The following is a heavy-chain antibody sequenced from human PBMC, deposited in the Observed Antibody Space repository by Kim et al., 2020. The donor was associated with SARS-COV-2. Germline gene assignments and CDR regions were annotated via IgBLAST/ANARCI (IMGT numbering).Heavy chain of an antibody. CDR3: ARVSKSDSSSWLYYYYGMDV. J-gene: IGHJ6*01. D-gene: IGHD6-13*01. V-gene: IGHV4-59*13. CDR1: GGSISSYY. Sequence: SETLYLTCTVSGGSISSYYWSWIRQPPGKGLEWIGYIYYSGSTNYNPSLKSRVTISVDTSKNQFSLKLSSVTAADTAVYYCARVSKSDSSSWLYYYYGMDVWGQGTTVTVSS. CDR2: IYYSGST.